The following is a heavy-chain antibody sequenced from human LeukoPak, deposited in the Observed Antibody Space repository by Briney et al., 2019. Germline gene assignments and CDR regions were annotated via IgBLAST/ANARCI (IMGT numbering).Heavy chain of an antibody. CDR1: GGTFSSYA. D-gene: IGHD3-22*01. CDR2: IIPILGTA. CDR3: ARDWSYYDSSGYYYSRGAFDI. J-gene: IGHJ3*02. V-gene: IGHV1-69*13. Sequence: SVKVSCKASGGTFSSYAISWVRQAPGQGLEWMGGIIPILGTANYAQKFQGRVTITADESTSTAYMELSSLRSEDTAVYYCARDWSYYDSSGYYYSRGAFDIWGQGTMVTVSS.